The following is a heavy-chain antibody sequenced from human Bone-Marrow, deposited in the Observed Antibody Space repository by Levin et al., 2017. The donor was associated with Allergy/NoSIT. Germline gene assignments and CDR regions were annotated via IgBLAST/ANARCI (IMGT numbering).Heavy chain of an antibody. CDR3: VRDNLVAAGPRPPGYYYYYMDV. Sequence: GGSLRLSCAASGFNFSSFGMHWVRQAPGKGLEWVAIIWFDGSNKKYVDSVKGRFTISRDNSNNRLDLQMNSLRAEDTAVYYCVRDNLVAAGPRPPGYYYYYMDVWGRGTAVTVSS. V-gene: IGHV3-33*01. CDR2: IWFDGSNK. D-gene: IGHD6-13*01. CDR1: GFNFSSFG. J-gene: IGHJ6*03.